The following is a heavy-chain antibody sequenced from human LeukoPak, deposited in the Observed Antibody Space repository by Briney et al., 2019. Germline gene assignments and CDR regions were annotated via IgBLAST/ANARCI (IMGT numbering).Heavy chain of an antibody. D-gene: IGHD3-22*01. J-gene: IGHJ4*02. Sequence: ASVKVSCKASGYTFTSYYMHWVRQAPGQGLEWMGIINPSGGSTSYAQKFQGRVTMTRDMSTSTIYMELSSLRSEDTAVYYCARDPRYDSSGYYYEKWGQGTLVTVSS. V-gene: IGHV1-46*01. CDR3: ARDPRYDSSGYYYEK. CDR1: GYTFTSYY. CDR2: INPSGGST.